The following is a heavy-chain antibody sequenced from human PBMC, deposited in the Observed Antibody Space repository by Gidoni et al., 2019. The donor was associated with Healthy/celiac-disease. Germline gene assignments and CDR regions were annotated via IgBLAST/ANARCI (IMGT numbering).Heavy chain of an antibody. Sequence: QLQLQESGPGLVKPSETLSPTCTVSGGSISSSSYYWGWLRQPPGKGLEWIGSIYYSGSTYYTPSLKSRVTISVDTSKNQFSLKLSSVTAADTAVYYCAGPSGAGSPSDYWGQGTLVTVSS. CDR3: AGPSGAGSPSDY. J-gene: IGHJ4*02. CDR1: GGSISSSSYY. V-gene: IGHV4-39*01. D-gene: IGHD2-15*01. CDR2: IYYSGST.